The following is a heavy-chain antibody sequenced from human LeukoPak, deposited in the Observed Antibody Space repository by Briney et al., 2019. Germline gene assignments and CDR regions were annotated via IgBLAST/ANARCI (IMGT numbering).Heavy chain of an antibody. D-gene: IGHD4-17*01. V-gene: IGHV4-4*07. CDR2: IYTSGST. CDR3: AGRDYGDPSFDY. Sequence: SETLSLTCTVSGGSISSYYWSWIRQPAGKGLEWIGRIYTSGSTNYNPSLKSRATISVDKSKNQFSLKLSSVTAADTAVYYCAGRDYGDPSFDYWGQGTLVTVSS. CDR1: GGSISSYY. J-gene: IGHJ4*02.